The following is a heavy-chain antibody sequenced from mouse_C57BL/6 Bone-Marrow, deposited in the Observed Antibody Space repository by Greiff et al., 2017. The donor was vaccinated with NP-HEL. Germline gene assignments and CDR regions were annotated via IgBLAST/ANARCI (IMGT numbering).Heavy chain of an antibody. CDR2: IRSKSNNYAT. V-gene: IGHV10-1*01. J-gene: IGHJ4*01. CDR3: VRQGRTMDY. Sequence: DVQLVESGGGLVQPKGSLKLSCAASGFSFNTYAMNWVRQAPGKGLEWVARIRSKSNNYATYYADSVKDRFTISRDDSESMLYLQMNNLKTEDTAMYYCVRQGRTMDYWGQGTSVTVSS. CDR1: GFSFNTYA.